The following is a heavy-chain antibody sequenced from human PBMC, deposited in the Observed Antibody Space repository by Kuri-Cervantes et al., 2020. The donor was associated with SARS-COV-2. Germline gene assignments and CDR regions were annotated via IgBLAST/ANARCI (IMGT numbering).Heavy chain of an antibody. CDR2: SKSKTDGGTT. V-gene: IGHV3-15*01. CDR1: GFTFSNAW. CDR3: TTAPTPIVVVVAATY. Sequence: GESLKISCAASGFTFSNAWMSWGRQAPGKGLEWVGRSKSKTDGGTTDYAAPVKARFTISRDDSKNTLYLQMNSLKTEDTAVYYCTTAPTPIVVVVAATYWGQGTLVTVSS. J-gene: IGHJ4*02. D-gene: IGHD2-15*01.